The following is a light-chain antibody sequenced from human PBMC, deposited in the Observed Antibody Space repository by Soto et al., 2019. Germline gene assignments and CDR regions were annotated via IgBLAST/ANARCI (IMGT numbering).Light chain of an antibody. Sequence: EIVLTQSPGTLSLSPGERATLSCRASQSVPSTYLAWYQQKPGQAPWLLIYGASTRAPGIPDRFSGSGSGTDFTLTITNLQPGDFATYFCQQSYTAPHFGQGTKLVIK. J-gene: IGKJ2*01. CDR2: GAS. V-gene: IGKV3-20*01. CDR3: QQSYTAPH. CDR1: QSVPSTY.